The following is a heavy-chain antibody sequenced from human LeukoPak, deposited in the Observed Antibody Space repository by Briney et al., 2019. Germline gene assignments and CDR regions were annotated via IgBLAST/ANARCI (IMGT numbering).Heavy chain of an antibody. V-gene: IGHV3-33*01. CDR2: LWYDGSNK. J-gene: IGHJ4*02. D-gene: IGHD2-2*01. Sequence: PGRSLRLSCAASGFTFSSYGMHWVRQAPGKGLEWVAVLWYDGSNKYYADSVKGRFTISRDNSKNTLYLQMNSLRAEDTAVYYCARGKSSTSCPGDYWGQGTLVTVSS. CDR1: GFTFSSYG. CDR3: ARGKSSTSCPGDY.